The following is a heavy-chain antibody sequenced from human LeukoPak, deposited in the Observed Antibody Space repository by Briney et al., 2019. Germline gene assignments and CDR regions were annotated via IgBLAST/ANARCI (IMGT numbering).Heavy chain of an antibody. CDR3: MTAAGYNFGQY. CDR1: GYTFTSYD. CDR2: MNPNSGNT. D-gene: IGHD5-18*01. Sequence: GASVKVSCKASGYTFTSYDINWVRQATGQGLEWMGWMNPNSGNTGYAQKFQGGVTMTRNTSISTAYMELSSLRSEDTAVYYCMTAAGYNFGQYWGQGTLVTVSS. V-gene: IGHV1-8*01. J-gene: IGHJ4*02.